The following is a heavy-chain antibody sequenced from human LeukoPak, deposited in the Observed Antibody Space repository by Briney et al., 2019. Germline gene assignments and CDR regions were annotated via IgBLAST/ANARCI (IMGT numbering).Heavy chain of an antibody. D-gene: IGHD3-9*01. V-gene: IGHV4-34*01. CDR2: INHSGST. Sequence: SETLSLTCAVYGGSFSGYYWSWIRQPPGKGLEWIGEINHSGSTNYNPSLKSRVTISVDTSKNQFSLKLSSVTAADTAVYYCARGGLYYDILTGYSAMDVWGQGTTVTVSS. CDR3: ARGGLYYDILTGYSAMDV. CDR1: GGSFSGYY. J-gene: IGHJ6*02.